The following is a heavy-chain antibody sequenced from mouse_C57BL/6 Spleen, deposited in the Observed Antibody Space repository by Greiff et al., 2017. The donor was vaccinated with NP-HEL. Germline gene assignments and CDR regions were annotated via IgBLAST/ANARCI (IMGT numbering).Heavy chain of an antibody. CDR2: IRNKANGYTT. CDR1: GFTFTDYY. CDR3: ARYGWDRAMDY. Sequence: EVKVVESGGGLVQPGGSLSLSCAASGFTFTDYYMSWVRQPPGKALEWLGFIRNKANGYTTEYSVSGRGRFTISRDTSHSILYLQMNALRAEDSATYYCARYGWDRAMDYWGQGTSVTVSS. V-gene: IGHV7-3*01. J-gene: IGHJ4*01. D-gene: IGHD3-3*01.